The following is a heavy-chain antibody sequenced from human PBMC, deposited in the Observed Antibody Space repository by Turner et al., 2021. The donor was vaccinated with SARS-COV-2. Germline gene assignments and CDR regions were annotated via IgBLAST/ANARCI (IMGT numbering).Heavy chain of an antibody. Sequence: EVQVVYSGGALVQPGGCLRISCAVSGFFVRSQYMNWVRQAPGKGPEWVPLFDSRGTAYYADSVKGRFTISRDNSKNTLYLQMDDLRVEDTATYYCTRDPNFGVVFGKEGDSWGQGTLVSVSS. J-gene: IGHJ5*01. CDR2: FDSRGTA. CDR1: GFFVRSQY. D-gene: IGHD3-3*01. CDR3: TRDPNFGVVFGKEGDS. V-gene: IGHV3-66*01.